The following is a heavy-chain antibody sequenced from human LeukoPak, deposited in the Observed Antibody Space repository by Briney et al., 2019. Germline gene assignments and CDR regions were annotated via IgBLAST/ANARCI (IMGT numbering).Heavy chain of an antibody. CDR1: GDSVSSNSAA. CDR3: ATDAGAWIQLWVLLH. D-gene: IGHD5-18*01. V-gene: IGHV6-1*01. CDR2: TYYRSKWYN. J-gene: IGHJ4*02. Sequence: SQTLSLTCAISGDSVSSNSAAWNWIRQSPSRGLEWLGRTYYRSKWYNDYAVSVKSRITINPDTSKNQFSLQLNSVTPEDTAVYYCATDAGAWIQLWVLLHWGQGTLVSVSA.